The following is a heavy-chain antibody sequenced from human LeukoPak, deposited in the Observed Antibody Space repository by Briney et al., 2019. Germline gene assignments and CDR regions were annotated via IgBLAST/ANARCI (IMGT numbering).Heavy chain of an antibody. V-gene: IGHV1-46*01. D-gene: IGHD6-19*01. CDR2: INPSGGST. Sequence: EASVKVSCKASGYTFTSYYMHWVRQAPGQGLEWMGIINPSGGSTSYAQKFQGRVTMTRDTSTSTVYMELSSLRSEDMAVYFCAREDNSAYDYWGQGTLVTVSS. CDR1: GYTFTSYY. J-gene: IGHJ4*02. CDR3: AREDNSAYDY.